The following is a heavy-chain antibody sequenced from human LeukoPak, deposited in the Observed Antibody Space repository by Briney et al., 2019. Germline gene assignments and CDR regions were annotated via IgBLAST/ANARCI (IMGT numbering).Heavy chain of an antibody. CDR1: GGSISSYY. D-gene: IGHD6-6*01. CDR2: IYTSGST. CDR3: ARDRWSIAERYSFDY. J-gene: IGHJ4*02. V-gene: IGHV4-4*07. Sequence: SETLSLTCTVSGGSISSYYWSWIRQPAGKGLEWIGRIYTSGSTNYNPSLKSRVTMSVDTSKNQFSLKLSSVTAADTAVYYCARDRWSIAERYSFDYWGQGTLVTVSS.